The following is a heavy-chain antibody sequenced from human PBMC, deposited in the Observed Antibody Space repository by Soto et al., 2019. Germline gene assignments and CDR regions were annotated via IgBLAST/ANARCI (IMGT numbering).Heavy chain of an antibody. J-gene: IGHJ6*02. CDR1: GGTFSSYA. Sequence: QVQLVQSGAEVKKPGSSVKDSCKASGGTFSSYAISWVRQAPGQGLEWMGGIIPIFGTANYAQKFQGRVTITADESTSTAYMELSSLRSEDTAVYYCARVPSYGSGSYYKGYYGMDVWGQGTTVTVSS. V-gene: IGHV1-69*01. CDR3: ARVPSYGSGSYYKGYYGMDV. D-gene: IGHD3-10*01. CDR2: IIPIFGTA.